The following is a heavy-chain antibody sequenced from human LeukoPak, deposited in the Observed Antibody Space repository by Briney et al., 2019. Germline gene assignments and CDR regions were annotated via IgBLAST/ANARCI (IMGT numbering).Heavy chain of an antibody. J-gene: IGHJ6*02. CDR1: GFTVSSNY. CDR3: ASASTSWLLYGMDV. V-gene: IGHV3-53*01. D-gene: IGHD2-2*01. CDR2: IYSGGST. Sequence: PGGSLRLSCAASGFTVSSNYMSWVRQAPGKGLEWVSVIYSGGSTYYADSVKGRFTISRDNSKNTLYLQMNSLRAEDTAVYYCASASTSWLLYGMDVWGQGTTVTVSS.